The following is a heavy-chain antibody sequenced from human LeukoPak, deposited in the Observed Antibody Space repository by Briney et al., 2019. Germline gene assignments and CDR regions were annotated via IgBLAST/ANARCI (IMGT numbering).Heavy chain of an antibody. D-gene: IGHD3-10*01. CDR1: GFTFSSYS. V-gene: IGHV3-21*01. CDR3: ARDTAGLWFGEINCFDY. J-gene: IGHJ4*02. CDR2: ISSSSSYI. Sequence: GGSLRLSCAASGFTFSSYSMNWVRQAPGKGLEWVSSISSSSSYIYYADSVKGRFTISRDNAKNSLYLQMNSLRAEDTAVYYCARDTAGLWFGEINCFDYWGQGTLVTVSS.